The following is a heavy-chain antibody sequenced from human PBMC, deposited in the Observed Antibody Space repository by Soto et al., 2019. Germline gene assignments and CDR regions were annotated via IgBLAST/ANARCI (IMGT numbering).Heavy chain of an antibody. Sequence: QITLKESGPTLVKPTQTLTLTCTFSGFSLSTSGLGVGWIRQPQGKSLDWLALIYLDDDKRYSPSLKSRLTITQDTYKTQVVLTMTNMDPVDTAAYYCAHSKSGHPYDYWGQGTLVTVSS. J-gene: IGHJ4*02. CDR1: GFSLSTSGLG. CDR3: AHSKSGHPYDY. D-gene: IGHD1-26*01. V-gene: IGHV2-5*02. CDR2: IYLDDDK.